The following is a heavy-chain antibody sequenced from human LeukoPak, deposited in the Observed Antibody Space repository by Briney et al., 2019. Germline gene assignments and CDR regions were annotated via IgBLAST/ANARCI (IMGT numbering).Heavy chain of an antibody. CDR1: GFPFIEYS. J-gene: IGHJ4*02. CDR3: VRDGDDFNFDY. CDR2: IGIDSGNT. V-gene: IGHV3-48*01. D-gene: IGHD5-24*01. Sequence: PGGSLRLSCTASGFPFIEYSMNWVRQVPGKGLEWISYIGIDSGNTKYADSVRGRFTISRDNAKNTLYLQMSSLRAEDTAVYFCVRDGDDFNFDYWGQGSLVTVSS.